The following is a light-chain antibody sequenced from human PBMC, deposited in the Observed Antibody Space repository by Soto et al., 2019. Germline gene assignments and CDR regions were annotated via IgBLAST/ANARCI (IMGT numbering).Light chain of an antibody. V-gene: IGKV3-20*01. CDR3: QQYGSSGT. Sequence: EIVLTQSPGTLSLSPGERATRSCTASQSVSNNYLAWYQQKPGQAPRLLIYGASNRATGIPDRFSGSGSGTDFTLTISRLEPEDFAVYYCQQYGSSGTFGQGTKVDIK. CDR2: GAS. CDR1: QSVSNNY. J-gene: IGKJ1*01.